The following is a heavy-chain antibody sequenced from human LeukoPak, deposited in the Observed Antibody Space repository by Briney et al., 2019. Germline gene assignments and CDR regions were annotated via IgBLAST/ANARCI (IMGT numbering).Heavy chain of an antibody. CDR2: IYYSGST. V-gene: IGHV4-39*01. J-gene: IGHJ4*02. D-gene: IGHD3-22*01. CDR1: GGSISSSSYY. CDR3: ARLYYDSSGYYQICYFDY. Sequence: SETLSLTCTVSGGSISSSSYYWGWIRQPPGKGLEWIGSIYYSGSTSYNPSLKSRVTISVDTSKNQFSLNLSSVTAADTAVYYCARLYYDSSGYYQICYFDYWGQGTLVTVSS.